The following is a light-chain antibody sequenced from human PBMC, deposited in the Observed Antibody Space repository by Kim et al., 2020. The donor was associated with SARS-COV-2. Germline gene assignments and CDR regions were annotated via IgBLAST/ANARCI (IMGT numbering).Light chain of an antibody. CDR2: TAS. CDR3: QQHANAPLS. Sequence: EIVLTQSPGTLSLSPGERATLSCRASQSVGNNYVAWYQQKPGQAPTLLIHTASIRATGIPDRFSGSGSGTDFTLTVSRLEPEDFAVYYCQQHANAPLSFGGGTKVDIK. J-gene: IGKJ4*01. CDR1: QSVGNNY. V-gene: IGKV3-20*01.